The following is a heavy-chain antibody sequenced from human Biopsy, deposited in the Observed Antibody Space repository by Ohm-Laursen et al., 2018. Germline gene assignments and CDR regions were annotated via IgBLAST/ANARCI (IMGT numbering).Heavy chain of an antibody. Sequence: GSLRLSCAASGFSVSSYDMNWVRQAPGKGLEWISYISETSSHIYDADSVRDRFTVARDTAKNSLYLQLNSLRVEDTAVYYCARDSSRRAREGGMDVWGQGTTVTVSS. J-gene: IGHJ6*02. V-gene: IGHV3-21*01. D-gene: IGHD6-6*01. CDR2: ISETSSHI. CDR1: GFSVSSYD. CDR3: ARDSSRRAREGGMDV.